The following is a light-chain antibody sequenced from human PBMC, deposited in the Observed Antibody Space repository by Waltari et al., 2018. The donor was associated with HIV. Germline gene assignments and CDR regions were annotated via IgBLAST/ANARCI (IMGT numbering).Light chain of an antibody. CDR1: SSNIGTGYD. Sequence: QSVLTQPPSVSGAPGQRITISCTGTSSNIGTGYDVHWYQQLPGRAPNVVRHGNRDRPAGVPDRFSAYKSGTSASLTITGLQAEDEADYYCQTYDSTLNGYVFGTGTKVTVL. CDR3: QTYDSTLNGYV. J-gene: IGLJ1*01. CDR2: GNR. V-gene: IGLV1-40*01.